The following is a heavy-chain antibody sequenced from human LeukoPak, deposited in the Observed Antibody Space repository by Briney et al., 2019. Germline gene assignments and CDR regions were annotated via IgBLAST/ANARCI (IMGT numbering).Heavy chain of an antibody. CDR2: ISGSGGST. D-gene: IGHD3-3*01. V-gene: IGHV3-23*01. CDR1: GFTFSSYA. J-gene: IGHJ4*02. CDR3: AKTGVTIFGVVNNYFDY. Sequence: GGSLRLSCAASGFTFSSYAMSWVRQAPGKGLEWVSAISGSGGSTYYADSVKGRFTIPRDNSKNTLYLQMNSLRAEDTAVYYCAKTGVTIFGVVNNYFDYWGQGTLVTVSS.